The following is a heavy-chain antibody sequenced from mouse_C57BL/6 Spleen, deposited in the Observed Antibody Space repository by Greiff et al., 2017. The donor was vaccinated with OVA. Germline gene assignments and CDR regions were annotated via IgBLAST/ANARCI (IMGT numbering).Heavy chain of an antibody. CDR1: GFTFTDYY. D-gene: IGHD1-1*01. Sequence: EVQVVESGGGLVQPGASLRLSCAASGFTFTDYYMSWVRQPPGKAPEWLALIRNKANGYTTEYTASVKGRFTISRDNSQNILYLQMNTLRAEDSATYYCVKAQTFLYGSTLTGYAMDYWGQGTSVTVSS. CDR3: VKAQTFLYGSTLTGYAMDY. CDR2: IRNKANGYTT. V-gene: IGHV7-4*01. J-gene: IGHJ4*01.